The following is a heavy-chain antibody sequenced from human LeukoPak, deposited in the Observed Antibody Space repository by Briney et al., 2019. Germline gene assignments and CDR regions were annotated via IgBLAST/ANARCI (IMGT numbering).Heavy chain of an antibody. CDR3: GRFTRSGDSVY. V-gene: IGHV3-7*04. J-gene: IGHJ4*02. D-gene: IGHD7-27*01. CDR2: IKQDGSEK. Sequence: GGSLRLSCAASGFTFTNAWMYWVRQAPGKGLEWVANIKQDGSEKQYVDSVKGRFAISRDNAENSLYLQMNSLKAEDTAVYYCGRFTRSGDSVYWGQGTLVTVSS. CDR1: GFTFTNAW.